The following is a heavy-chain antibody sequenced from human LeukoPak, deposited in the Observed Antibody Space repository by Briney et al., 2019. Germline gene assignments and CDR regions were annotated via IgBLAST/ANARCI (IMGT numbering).Heavy chain of an antibody. CDR2: MNPVSGNA. CDR3: ARAPMGRGALY. CDR1: GYTFTNFD. V-gene: IGHV1-8*01. J-gene: IGHJ4*02. D-gene: IGHD3-10*01. Sequence: GTSVKISCKASGYTFTNFDINWVRQAPGQGLEWMGWMNPVSGNAGSAQKFQGRVTLTRDTSMSTAYVEVTSLRSDDTAFYYCARAPMGRGALYWGQGTLVTVNS.